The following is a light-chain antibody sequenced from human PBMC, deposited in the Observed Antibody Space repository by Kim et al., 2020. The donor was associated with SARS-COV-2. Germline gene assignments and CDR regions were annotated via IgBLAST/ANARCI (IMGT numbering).Light chain of an antibody. CDR2: DVG. J-gene: IGLJ1*01. V-gene: IGLV2-14*03. CDR3: NSYTSSSSYV. Sequence: QSALTQPASVSGSPGQSITISCTGTSSDVGGYNYVSWYQQHPGKAPKLMIYDVGNRPSGVSNRFSGSKSGSTASLTISGLQAEDEADYYCNSYTSSSSYVFGTGTKVTVL. CDR1: SSDVGGYNY.